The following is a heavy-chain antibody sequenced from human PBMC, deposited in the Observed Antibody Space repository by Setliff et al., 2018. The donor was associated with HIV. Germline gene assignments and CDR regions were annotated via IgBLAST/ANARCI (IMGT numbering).Heavy chain of an antibody. D-gene: IGHD6-6*01. CDR3: ARGLSSSTYYNYYYMDV. J-gene: IGHJ6*03. CDR1: GGSISSYY. CDR2: IYYMGST. Sequence: TSETLSLTCTVSGGSISSYYWSWIRQPPGKGLEWIGYIYYMGSTNYNPSLRSRVTISVDTSKNQFSLKLSSVTAADTAVYYCARGLSSSTYYNYYYMDVWGKGTTVTVSS. V-gene: IGHV4-59*01.